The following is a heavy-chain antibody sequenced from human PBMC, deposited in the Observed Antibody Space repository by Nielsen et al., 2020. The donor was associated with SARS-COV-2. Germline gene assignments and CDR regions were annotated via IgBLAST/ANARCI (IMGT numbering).Heavy chain of an antibody. CDR3: ARDLSLRYFDWSPGGLWFEP. V-gene: IGHV3-33*01. D-gene: IGHD3-9*01. Sequence: GGSLRLSCAASGFTFSSYGMHWVRQAPGKGLEWVAVIWYDGSNKYYADSVKGRFTISRDNSKNTLYLQMNSLRAEDTAVYYCARDLSLRYFDWSPGGLWFEPWGQGTLVTVSS. CDR2: IWYDGSNK. CDR1: GFTFSSYG. J-gene: IGHJ5*02.